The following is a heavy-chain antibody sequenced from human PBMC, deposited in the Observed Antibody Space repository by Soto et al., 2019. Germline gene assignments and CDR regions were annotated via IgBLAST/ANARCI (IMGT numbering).Heavy chain of an antibody. V-gene: IGHV4-34*01. CDR2: IDHSGST. CDR3: ARSRWQNLVVDY. Sequence: SETLSLTCFVYGGSFSGYYWNWIRLPPGKGLEWIGEIDHSGSTNYNPSLKSRVSISVDTSKNQFSLKLTPVTAADTAVYYCARSRWQNLVVDYWGQGTLVTVSS. J-gene: IGHJ4*02. D-gene: IGHD6-13*01. CDR1: GGSFSGYY.